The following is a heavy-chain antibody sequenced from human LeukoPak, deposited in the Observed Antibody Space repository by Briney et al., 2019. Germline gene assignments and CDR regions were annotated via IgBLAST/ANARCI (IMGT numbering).Heavy chain of an antibody. CDR1: GYTFTSYG. Sequence: ASVKVSCKASGYTFTSYGISWVRQSPGQGLEWMGWISAYNGNTNYAQKLQGRVTMTTDTSTSTAYMELRSLRSDDTAVYYCAGDSSSWFNWFDPWGQGTLVTVSS. V-gene: IGHV1-18*01. J-gene: IGHJ5*02. CDR2: ISAYNGNT. D-gene: IGHD6-13*01. CDR3: AGDSSSWFNWFDP.